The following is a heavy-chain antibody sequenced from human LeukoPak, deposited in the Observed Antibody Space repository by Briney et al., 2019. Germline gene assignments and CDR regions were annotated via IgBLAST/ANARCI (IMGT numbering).Heavy chain of an antibody. V-gene: IGHV4-34*01. CDR3: ARGPVTSYYYYYGMDV. Sequence: SETLSLTCAVYGGSFSGYYWSWIRQPPVKELEWIGEINHSGSTNYNPSLKSRVTISVDTSKNQFSLKLSSVTAADTAVYYCARGPVTSYYYYYGMDVWGQGTTVTVSS. CDR2: INHSGST. CDR1: GGSFSGYY. D-gene: IGHD4-17*01. J-gene: IGHJ6*02.